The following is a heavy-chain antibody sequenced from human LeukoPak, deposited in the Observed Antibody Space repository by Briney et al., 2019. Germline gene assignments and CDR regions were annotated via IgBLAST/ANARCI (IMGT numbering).Heavy chain of an antibody. D-gene: IGHD4-11*01. CDR2: IKQDASEK. V-gene: IGHV3-7*03. J-gene: IGHJ4*02. CDR1: GFTFSSYW. Sequence: PGGSLRLSCAASGFTFSSYWMSWVRQAPGKGLEWVANIKQDASEKYYVDSVKGRFTISRDNAKNSLYLQMNSLRAEDTAVYYCARGIRQYAKSYFDYWGQGTLVTVSS. CDR3: ARGIRQYAKSYFDY.